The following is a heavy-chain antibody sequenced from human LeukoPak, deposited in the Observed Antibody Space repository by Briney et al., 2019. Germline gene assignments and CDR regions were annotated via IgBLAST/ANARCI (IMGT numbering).Heavy chain of an antibody. D-gene: IGHD3-9*01. CDR2: ISSSGSTI. CDR3: ASKGRYYDILTGYYIGGLYGMDV. V-gene: IGHV3-48*03. Sequence: GGSLRLSCAASGFTFSSYEMNWVRQAPGKGLEWVPYISSSGSTIYYADSVKGRFTISRDNAKNSLYLQMNSLRAEDTAVYYCASKGRYYDILTGYYIGGLYGMDVWGKGTTVTVSS. CDR1: GFTFSSYE. J-gene: IGHJ6*04.